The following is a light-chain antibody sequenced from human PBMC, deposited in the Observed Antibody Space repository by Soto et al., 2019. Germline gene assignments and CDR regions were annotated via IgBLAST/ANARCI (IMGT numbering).Light chain of an antibody. Sequence: QTVVTQEPSFSVSPGGTVTLTCGLSSGSVSTNYYPSWYQQTPGQAPRTLMHSSNTRSSGVPDRFSGSILGNNAALTITGAQADDEADYYCALYMGSGIWVFGGGTQLTVL. CDR1: SGSVSTNYY. CDR3: ALYMGSGIWV. V-gene: IGLV8-61*01. J-gene: IGLJ3*02. CDR2: SSN.